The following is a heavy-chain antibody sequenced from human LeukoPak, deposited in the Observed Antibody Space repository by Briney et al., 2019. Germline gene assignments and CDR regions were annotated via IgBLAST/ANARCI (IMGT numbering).Heavy chain of an antibody. CDR2: MSHDGNIK. CDR3: AREVVSGASNCFDP. J-gene: IGHJ5*02. CDR1: GFTFSTYA. Sequence: GGSLRLSCAASGFTFSTYAMHWVRQAPGKGLEWVAVMSHDGNIKFYADSVEGRFTISRDNSKNTMDLQMNSLRAEDTAVYYCAREVVSGASNCFDPWGQGTLVTVSS. V-gene: IGHV3-30-3*01. D-gene: IGHD2-2*01.